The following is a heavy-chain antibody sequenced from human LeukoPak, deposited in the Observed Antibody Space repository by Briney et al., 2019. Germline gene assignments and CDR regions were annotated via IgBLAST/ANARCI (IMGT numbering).Heavy chain of an antibody. CDR1: GFTFSIYS. CDR2: ISSSSSYI. CDR3: ARDANAYYFDY. Sequence: GGSLRLSCAASGFTFSIYSMNWVRQAPGKGLEWVSSISSSSSYIYYADSVKGRFTISRDNAKNSLYLQMNSLRAEDTAVYYCARDANAYYFDYWGQGTLVTVSS. D-gene: IGHD1-1*01. J-gene: IGHJ4*02. V-gene: IGHV3-21*01.